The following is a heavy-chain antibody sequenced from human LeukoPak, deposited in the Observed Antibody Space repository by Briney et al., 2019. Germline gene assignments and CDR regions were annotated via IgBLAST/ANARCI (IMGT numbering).Heavy chain of an antibody. V-gene: IGHV1-8*01. Sequence: ASVKVSCKASGYIFTSYDINWVRQATGQGLEWMGWMNPNSGNTGYAQKFQGRVTMTRNTSISTACMELSSLRSEDTAVYYCARGKKGVTRRGDYYYYMDVWGKGTTVTVSS. CDR2: MNPNSGNT. D-gene: IGHD2-21*02. CDR1: GYIFTSYD. CDR3: ARGKKGVTRRGDYYYYMDV. J-gene: IGHJ6*03.